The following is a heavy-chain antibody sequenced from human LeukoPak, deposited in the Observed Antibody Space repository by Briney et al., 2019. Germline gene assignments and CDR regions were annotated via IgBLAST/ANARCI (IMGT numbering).Heavy chain of an antibody. D-gene: IGHD6-13*01. CDR1: GYTFSGYY. CDR2: ISAYNGNT. Sequence: ASVKVSCKASGYTFSGYYIHWVRQAPGQGLEWMGWISAYNGNTNYAQKLQGRVTMTTDTSTSTAYMELRSLRSDDTAVYYCAREVSSSWYDYWGQGTLVTVSS. V-gene: IGHV1-18*04. J-gene: IGHJ4*02. CDR3: AREVSSSWYDY.